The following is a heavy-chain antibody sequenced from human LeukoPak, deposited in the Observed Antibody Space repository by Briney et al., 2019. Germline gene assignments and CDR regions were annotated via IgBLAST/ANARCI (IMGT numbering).Heavy chain of an antibody. CDR3: ARGADLPYYMDV. CDR1: GGTFSSCA. CDR2: IIPIFGTA. V-gene: IGHV1-69*13. Sequence: SVKVSCKASGGTFSSCAISWVRQAPGQGLEWMGGIIPIFGTANYAQKFQGRVTITADESTSTAYMELSSLRSEDTAVYYCARGADLPYYMDVWGKGTTVTVSS. J-gene: IGHJ6*03.